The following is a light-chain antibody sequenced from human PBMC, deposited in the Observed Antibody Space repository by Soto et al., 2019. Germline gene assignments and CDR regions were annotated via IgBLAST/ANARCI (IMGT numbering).Light chain of an antibody. CDR2: LGS. Sequence: DIVLTQSPLSLPVTPGEPASISCRSSQSLLHSDGYNCLDWYLQKPGQSPQLLIYLGSNRASGVHDRFSGSGSGTDFTLKISRVEAEDVGVYYCMQSLHTWTFGQGTKVEIK. J-gene: IGKJ1*01. CDR3: MQSLHTWT. V-gene: IGKV2-28*01. CDR1: QSLLHSDGYNC.